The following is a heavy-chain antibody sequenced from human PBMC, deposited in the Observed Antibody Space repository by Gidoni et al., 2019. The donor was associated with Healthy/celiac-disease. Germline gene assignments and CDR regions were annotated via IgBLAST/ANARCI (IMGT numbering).Heavy chain of an antibody. D-gene: IGHD3-3*01. V-gene: IGHV3-23*01. Sequence: EVQLLESGGGLVQPGGSLRLSCAASGFTFSSYAMSWVRQAPGKGLEWVSAISGSGGSTYYADSVKGRFTISRDNSKNTLYLQMNSLRAEDTAVYYCATVLYDFWSGYSPDLDYWGQGTLVTVSS. CDR2: ISGSGGST. J-gene: IGHJ4*02. CDR3: ATVLYDFWSGYSPDLDY. CDR1: GFTFSSYA.